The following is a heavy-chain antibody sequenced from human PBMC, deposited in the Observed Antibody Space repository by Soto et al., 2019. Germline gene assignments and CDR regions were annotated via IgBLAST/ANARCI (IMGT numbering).Heavy chain of an antibody. Sequence: PSETLSLTCTVSGDSISSGGSYWTWIRQHPGKGLEWIGYTYYIGSPYYNPSLQSRVTISVDTSKNRVSLKLSSVTAADTAVYYCARAGGTVAAINFYGLDVWGQGTTVTVSS. D-gene: IGHD1-26*01. CDR2: TYYIGSP. V-gene: IGHV4-31*03. CDR3: ARAGGTVAAINFYGLDV. CDR1: GDSISSGGSY. J-gene: IGHJ6*02.